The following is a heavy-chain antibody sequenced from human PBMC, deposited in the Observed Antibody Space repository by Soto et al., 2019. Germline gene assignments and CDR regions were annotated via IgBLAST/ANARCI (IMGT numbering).Heavy chain of an antibody. D-gene: IGHD2-15*01. CDR2: IYPGDSDT. J-gene: IGHJ6*03. Sequence: GESLKISCKGSGYSFTSYWIGWVRQMPGKGLEWMGIIYPGDSDTRYSPSFQGQVTISADKSISTAYLQWSSLKASDTAMYYCARQHQARYCSGGSCYLPGDGYYMDVWGKGTTVTVSS. CDR3: ARQHQARYCSGGSCYLPGDGYYMDV. CDR1: GYSFTSYW. V-gene: IGHV5-51*01.